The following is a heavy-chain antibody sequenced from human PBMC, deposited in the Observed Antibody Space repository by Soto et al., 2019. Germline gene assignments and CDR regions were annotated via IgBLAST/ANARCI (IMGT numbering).Heavy chain of an antibody. D-gene: IGHD6-13*01. CDR1: GYSFTSYW. Sequence: GESLKISCKGSGYSFTSYWIAWVRQMPGKGLECMGIIYPGDSDTRYSPSFQGQVTISVDKSINTAYLQWSSLRSEDTAVYYCARMSRIADTTFDPWGQGTLVTVS. J-gene: IGHJ5*02. V-gene: IGHV5-51*01. CDR3: ARMSRIADTTFDP. CDR2: IYPGDSDT.